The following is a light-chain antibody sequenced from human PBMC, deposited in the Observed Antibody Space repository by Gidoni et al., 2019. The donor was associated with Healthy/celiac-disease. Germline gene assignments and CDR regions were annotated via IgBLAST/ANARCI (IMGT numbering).Light chain of an antibody. V-gene: IGKV3-20*01. CDR3: QQYVTSQLT. CDR1: QSVTSNY. CDR2: GAS. Sequence: EIVLTQSPGTLSLSPGERATLSCRASQSVTSNYLAWYQHTPGQAPRLLIYGASRRATGIPDRFSGSGSGTDFTLTISRLEPGDFAVYYCQQYVTSQLTFXGXTKVEIK. J-gene: IGKJ4*01.